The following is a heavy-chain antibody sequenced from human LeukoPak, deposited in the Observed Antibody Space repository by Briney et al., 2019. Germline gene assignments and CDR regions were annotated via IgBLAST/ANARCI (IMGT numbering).Heavy chain of an antibody. V-gene: IGHV3-48*01. Sequence: GGSLRLSCAASGFTFSSYAMNWVRQAPGRGLEWVSYIGPSGTAIYYADSVEGRFTISRDNARNSLFLQMNSLRAEDTAVYYCARGRGIAASYFDYWGQGTLVTVSS. CDR1: GFTFSSYA. CDR2: IGPSGTAI. J-gene: IGHJ4*02. D-gene: IGHD6-13*01. CDR3: ARGRGIAASYFDY.